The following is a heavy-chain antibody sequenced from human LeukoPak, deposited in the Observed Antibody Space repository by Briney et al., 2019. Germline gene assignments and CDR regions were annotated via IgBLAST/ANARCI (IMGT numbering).Heavy chain of an antibody. CDR2: ISGSDSST. CDR1: EFTFGIYV. Sequence: GGSLRLSCAASEFTFGIYVMTWVRQAPGEGLEWVSAISGSDSSTYYADSVKGRFTISRDTSKNTLSLQMNSLRAEDTAVYYCAKLSDHINPIVYWGQGTLVTVTS. D-gene: IGHD1-14*01. V-gene: IGHV3-23*01. CDR3: AKLSDHINPIVY. J-gene: IGHJ4*02.